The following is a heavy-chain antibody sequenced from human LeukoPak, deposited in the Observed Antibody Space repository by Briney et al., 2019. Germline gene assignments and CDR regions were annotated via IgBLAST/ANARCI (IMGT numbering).Heavy chain of an antibody. D-gene: IGHD3-3*01. Sequence: ASAKVSCKTSGYTFISYYMHWVRQAPGQGLEWMGRTNPSGSSTRYAQKFQGRVTMTKDTSTSTLYMELSSLGSEDTAVYYCARAHTSAPGTLFDYWGQGTLVTVSS. CDR3: ARAHTSAPGTLFDY. CDR1: GYTFISYY. V-gene: IGHV1-46*01. J-gene: IGHJ4*02. CDR2: TNPSGSST.